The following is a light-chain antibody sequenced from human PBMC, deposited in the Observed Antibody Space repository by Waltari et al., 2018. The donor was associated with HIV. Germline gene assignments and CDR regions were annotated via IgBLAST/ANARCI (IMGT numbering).Light chain of an antibody. V-gene: IGLV3-25*03. J-gene: IGLJ2*01. Sequence: SSDLTQVPSVSVSPGQTATITCSGDGLSQQSVHWYRQKTGQAPVLAIYKDTERPSDIPERFSGVTSGTTVTLTISGVQAEDEAEYFCHSEDTTGTAFFGEGTRL. CDR2: KDT. CDR3: HSEDTTGTAF. CDR1: GLSQQS.